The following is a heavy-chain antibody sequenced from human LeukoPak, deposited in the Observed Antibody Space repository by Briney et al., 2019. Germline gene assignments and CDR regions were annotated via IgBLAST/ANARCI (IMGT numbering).Heavy chain of an antibody. CDR3: TTRAPEMATIFDY. CDR1: GFTFSNAW. V-gene: IGHV3-15*01. Sequence: GGSLRLSCAASGFTFSNAWMSWVRQAPGKGLEWVGRIKSKTDGGTTDYAAPVKGRFTISRDDSKNTLYLQMNSLKTEDTAVYYCTTRAPEMATIFDYWGQGTLVTVSS. D-gene: IGHD5-12*01. CDR2: IKSKTDGGTT. J-gene: IGHJ4*02.